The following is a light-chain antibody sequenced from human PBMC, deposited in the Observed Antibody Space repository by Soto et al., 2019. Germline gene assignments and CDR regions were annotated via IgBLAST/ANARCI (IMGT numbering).Light chain of an antibody. J-gene: IGKJ3*01. CDR2: AAS. CDR3: QQRSSTPL. CDR1: QSISSY. V-gene: IGKV1-39*01. Sequence: DIQMTQSPSSLSASVGDRVTITCRASQSISSYLNWYQQKPGKAPKLLFYAASSLQSGVPSRFSGSGSGTDFTLTRSSLQPEVFTTYYYQQRSSTPLFGPGTKVEI.